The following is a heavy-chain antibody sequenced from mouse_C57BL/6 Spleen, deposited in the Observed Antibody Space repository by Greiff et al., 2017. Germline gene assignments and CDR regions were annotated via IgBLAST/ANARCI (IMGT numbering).Heavy chain of an antibody. CDR3: ARDYYGTPGDY. V-gene: IGHV1-7*01. J-gene: IGHJ2*01. D-gene: IGHD1-1*01. CDR2: INPSSGYT. CDR1: GYTFTSYW. Sequence: QVHVKQSGAELAKPGASVKLSCKASGYTFTSYWMHWVKQRPGQGLEWIGYINPSSGYTKYNQKFKDKATLTADKSSSTAYMQLSSLTYEDSAVYYCARDYYGTPGDYWGQGTTLTVSS.